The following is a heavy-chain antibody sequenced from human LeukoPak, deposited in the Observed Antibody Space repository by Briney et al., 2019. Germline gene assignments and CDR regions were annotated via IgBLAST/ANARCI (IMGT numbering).Heavy chain of an antibody. D-gene: IGHD3-10*01. J-gene: IGHJ5*02. V-gene: IGHV4-59*01. CDR3: ARSQDVLLWFGESVNWFDP. CDR2: IYYSGST. CDR1: GGSISSYY. Sequence: SETLSLTCTDSGGSISSYYWSWIRQPPGKGLEWIGYIYYSGSTNYNPSLKSRVTISVDTSKNQFSLKLSSVTAADTAVYYCARSQDVLLWFGESVNWFDPWGQGTLVTVSS.